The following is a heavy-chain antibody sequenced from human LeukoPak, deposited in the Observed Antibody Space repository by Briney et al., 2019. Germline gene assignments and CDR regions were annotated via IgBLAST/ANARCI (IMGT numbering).Heavy chain of an antibody. Sequence: SETLSLTCTVSGGSISSYYWSWIRQPPGKGLDWIGYINNGGSINYNPSLKSRVTFSVDTSKNQFFLRLSSVTAADTAVYYCARGGGYSGYIDSWGQGTLVTVSS. J-gene: IGHJ4*02. CDR1: GGSISSYY. V-gene: IGHV4-59*01. D-gene: IGHD5-12*01. CDR2: INNGGSI. CDR3: ARGGGYSGYIDS.